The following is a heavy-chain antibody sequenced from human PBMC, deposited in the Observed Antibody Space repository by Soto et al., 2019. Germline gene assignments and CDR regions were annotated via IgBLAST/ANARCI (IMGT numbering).Heavy chain of an antibody. D-gene: IGHD1-7*01. J-gene: IGHJ5*02. CDR2: IYYSGST. CDR3: ARDPGITGTTKSWFDP. Sequence: PSETLSLTCTVSGGSISSGGYYWSWIRQHPGKGLEWIGYIYYSGSTYYNPSLKSRVTISVDTSKNQFSLKLSSVTAADTAVYYCARDPGITGTTKSWFDPWGQGTLVTVSS. V-gene: IGHV4-31*03. CDR1: GGSISSGGYY.